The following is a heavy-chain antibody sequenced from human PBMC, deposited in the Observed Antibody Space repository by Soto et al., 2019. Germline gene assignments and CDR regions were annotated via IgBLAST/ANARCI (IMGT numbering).Heavy chain of an antibody. Sequence: AVTVTCKDSVYAFIIYASSWVRQAPGQGLELMGGIIPIFGTANYAQKFQGRVTITADESTSTAYMELSSLRSEDTAVYYCAGDDYCSSTSCYWLLYGMDVWGQGTTVTVSS. V-gene: IGHV1-69*01. D-gene: IGHD2-2*01. CDR3: AGDDYCSSTSCYWLLYGMDV. J-gene: IGHJ6*02. CDR2: IIPIFGTA. CDR1: VYAFIIYA.